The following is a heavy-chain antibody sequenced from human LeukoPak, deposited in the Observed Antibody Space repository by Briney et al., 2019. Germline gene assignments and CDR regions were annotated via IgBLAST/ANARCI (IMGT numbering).Heavy chain of an antibody. CDR3: ARDGLFSAPFDY. Sequence: SETLSLTCTVSGGSISSSSYYWGWIRQPPGKGLEWIGSVYYSRSTYYSPSLKSRVTISVDTSKNQFSLKLSSVTAADTAVYYCARDGLFSAPFDYWGQGTLVTVSS. J-gene: IGHJ4*02. V-gene: IGHV4-39*07. D-gene: IGHD3-22*01. CDR2: VYYSRST. CDR1: GGSISSSSYY.